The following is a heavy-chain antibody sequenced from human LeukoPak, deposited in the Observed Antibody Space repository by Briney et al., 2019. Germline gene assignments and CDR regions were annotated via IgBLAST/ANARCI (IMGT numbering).Heavy chain of an antibody. CDR1: GGSISSGGYY. Sequence: PSQTLSLTCTVSGGSISSGGYYWSWIRQHPGKGLEWIGYIYYSGSTYYNPSLKSRVTISIDTSKNQFSLRLSSVTAADTAVYYCARSRSLWFGELLLGGFDYWGQGTLVTVSS. CDR2: IYYSGST. D-gene: IGHD3-10*01. J-gene: IGHJ4*02. V-gene: IGHV4-31*03. CDR3: ARSRSLWFGELLLGGFDY.